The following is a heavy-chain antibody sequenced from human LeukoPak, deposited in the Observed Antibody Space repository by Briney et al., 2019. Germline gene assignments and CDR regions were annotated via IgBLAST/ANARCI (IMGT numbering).Heavy chain of an antibody. J-gene: IGHJ6*03. CDR3: ARVSSWYYYYMDV. D-gene: IGHD6-13*01. CDR1: GTSVSSSSYS. Sequence: PSETLSLTCIVSGTSVSSSSYSWGWIRQPPGKGLEWIGNIYYSGSTYYNPSLKSRVSLSVDTSKNHFSLKLSSVTAADTAVYYCARVSSWYYYYMDVWGKGTTVTVSS. CDR2: IYYSGST. V-gene: IGHV4-39*02.